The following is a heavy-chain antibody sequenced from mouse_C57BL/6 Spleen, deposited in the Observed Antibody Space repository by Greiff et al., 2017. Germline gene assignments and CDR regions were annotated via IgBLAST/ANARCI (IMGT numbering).Heavy chain of an antibody. Sequence: QVHVKQSGAELARPGASVKLSCKASGYTFTSYGISWVKQRTGQGLEWIGEIYPRSGNTYYNEKFKGKATLTADKSSSTAYMELRSLTSEDSAVYFCARYGYYEAYYFDYWGQGTTLTVSS. CDR3: ARYGYYEAYYFDY. V-gene: IGHV1-81*01. J-gene: IGHJ2*01. D-gene: IGHD2-3*01. CDR1: GYTFTSYG. CDR2: IYPRSGNT.